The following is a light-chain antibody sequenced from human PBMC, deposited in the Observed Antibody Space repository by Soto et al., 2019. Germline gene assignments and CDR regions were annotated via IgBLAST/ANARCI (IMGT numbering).Light chain of an antibody. CDR1: SGSVSTSYY. CDR2: NTN. CDR3: VLYMGSGISV. V-gene: IGLV8-61*01. J-gene: IGLJ3*02. Sequence: VVTQEPSFSVSPGGTVTLTCGLSSGSVSTSYYPSWYQQTPGQAPRTLIYNTNTRSSGVPDRFSGSILGNKAALTVTGAQADDESNYYCVLYMGSGISVFGGGTQLTVL.